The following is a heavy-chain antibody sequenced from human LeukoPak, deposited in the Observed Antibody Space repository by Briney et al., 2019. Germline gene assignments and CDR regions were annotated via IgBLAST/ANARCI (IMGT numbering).Heavy chain of an antibody. CDR3: VAGWGWLPDY. CDR1: GFTFSSYG. J-gene: IGHJ4*02. CDR2: IKKDGSEK. V-gene: IGHV3-7*05. D-gene: IGHD3-16*01. Sequence: GRSLRLSCAASGFTFSSYGMHWVRQAPGKGLEWVANIKKDGSEKYYLDSVKGRFTISRDNAKNSLYLQMNSLSAEDMALYYCVAGWGWLPDYWGRGTLVTVSS.